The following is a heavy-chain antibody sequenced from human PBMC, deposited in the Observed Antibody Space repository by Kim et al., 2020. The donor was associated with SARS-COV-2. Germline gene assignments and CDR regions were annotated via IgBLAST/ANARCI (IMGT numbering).Heavy chain of an antibody. J-gene: IGHJ5*02. CDR2: IIPIFGTA. CDR1: GGTFSSYA. V-gene: IGHV1-69*06. Sequence: SVKVSCKASGGTFSSYAISWVRQAPGQGLEWMGGIIPIFGTANYAQKFQGRVTITADKSTSTAYMELSSLRSEDTAVYYCARDGFRGITFGGDNYNWFDPWGQGTLVTVSS. D-gene: IGHD3-16*01. CDR3: ARDGFRGITFGGDNYNWFDP.